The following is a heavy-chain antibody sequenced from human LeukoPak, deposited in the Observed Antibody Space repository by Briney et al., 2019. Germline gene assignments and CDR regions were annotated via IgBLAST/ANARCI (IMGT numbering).Heavy chain of an antibody. V-gene: IGHV3-33*01. D-gene: IGHD4-17*01. J-gene: IGHJ4*02. CDR2: IWFDGSKR. Sequence: GGSLRLSCVASGFTFSRYGVHWIRQAPGKGLEGVAVIWFDGSKRYYADSVKGRFTISRDDSKNMLYLQMNSLRVEDTAIYDCARDPGVTTFYFDSWGQGALVTVSS. CDR3: ARDPGVTTFYFDS. CDR1: GFTFSRYG.